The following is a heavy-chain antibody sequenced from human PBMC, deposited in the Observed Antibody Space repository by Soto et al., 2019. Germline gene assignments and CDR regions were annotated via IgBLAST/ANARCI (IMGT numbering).Heavy chain of an antibody. J-gene: IGHJ1*01. CDR1: GFTFSSYA. CDR2: ISGSGGST. V-gene: IGHV3-23*01. D-gene: IGHD3-22*01. CDR3: AKGTKWLVVIRYFQH. Sequence: GGSLRLSCAASGFTFSSYAMSWVRQAPGKGLEWVSAISGSGGSTYYADSVKGRFTISRDNSKNTLYLQMNSLRAEDTAVYYCAKGTKWLVVIRYFQHWGQGTLVTVSS.